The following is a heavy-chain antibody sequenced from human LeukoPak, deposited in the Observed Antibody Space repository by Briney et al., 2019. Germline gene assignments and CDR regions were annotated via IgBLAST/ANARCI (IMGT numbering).Heavy chain of an antibody. D-gene: IGHD5-18*01. CDR2: ISYDGSHK. CDR3: ATSRGVYTYGPLDY. V-gene: IGHV3-30*03. Sequence: GGSLRLSCDASGFTFNKYAFHWVRQAPGKGLEWVSIISYDGSHKYYADSVKGRFTVSRDKSKNTLYVQMNSLRADDTAVYYCATSRGVYTYGPLDYWGQGTLVTVSS. J-gene: IGHJ4*02. CDR1: GFTFNKYA.